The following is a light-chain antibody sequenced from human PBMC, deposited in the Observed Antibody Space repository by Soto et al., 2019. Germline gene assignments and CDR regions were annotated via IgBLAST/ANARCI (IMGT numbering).Light chain of an antibody. V-gene: IGKV3-20*01. CDR2: GAS. J-gene: IGKJ1*01. CDR1: QRVSSGY. CDR3: QQYYSYPRT. Sequence: EIVLTQSPGTLSLSPGERATLSCRASQRVSSGYLAWYQQKPGQAPRLLIYGASNRATDIPDRFSGSGSGTDFTLTISCLQSEDFATYYCQQYYSYPRTFGQGTKVDI.